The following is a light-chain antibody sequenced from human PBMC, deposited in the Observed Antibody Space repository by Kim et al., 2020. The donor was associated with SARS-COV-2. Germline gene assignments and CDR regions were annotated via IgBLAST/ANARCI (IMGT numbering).Light chain of an antibody. CDR3: AAWDDSRTVL. Sequence: QSVLTQPPSASGTPGQRVTISCSGSISNIGTNTVNWYQQLPGTAPKLLIYINNQRPSGVPDRFSGSKSGTSASLAISGLQSDDEADYYCAAWDDSRTVLFGGGTQLTVL. CDR1: ISNIGTNT. CDR2: INN. V-gene: IGLV1-44*01. J-gene: IGLJ2*01.